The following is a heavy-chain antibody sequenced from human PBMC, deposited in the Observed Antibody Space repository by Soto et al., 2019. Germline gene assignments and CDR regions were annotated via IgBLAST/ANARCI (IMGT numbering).Heavy chain of an antibody. CDR1: GFTFSSYG. J-gene: IGHJ6*02. D-gene: IGHD5-18*01. CDR3: AKVTGSYGDGGMDV. Sequence: GGSLRLSCAASGFTFSSYGMHWVRQAPGKGLEWVAVISYDGSNKYYADSVKGRFTISRDNSKNTLYLQMNSLRAEDTAVHYCAKVTGSYGDGGMDVWGQGTTVTVSS. CDR2: ISYDGSNK. V-gene: IGHV3-30*18.